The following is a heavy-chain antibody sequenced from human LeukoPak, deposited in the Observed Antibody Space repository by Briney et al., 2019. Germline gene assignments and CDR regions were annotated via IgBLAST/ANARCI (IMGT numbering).Heavy chain of an antibody. CDR1: GGSISSYY. CDR3: ARDRDKAFDI. D-gene: IGHD2-21*01. V-gene: IGHV4-59*12. J-gene: IGHJ3*02. Sequence: SETLSLTCTVSGGSISSYYWSWIRQPPGKGLEWIGYTYYSGSTYYNPSLKSRVTISVDTSKNQFSLKLSSVTAADTAVYYCARDRDKAFDIWGQGTMVTVSS. CDR2: TYYSGST.